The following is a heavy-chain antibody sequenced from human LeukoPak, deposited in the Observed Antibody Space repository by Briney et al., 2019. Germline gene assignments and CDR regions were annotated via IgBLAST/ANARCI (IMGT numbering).Heavy chain of an antibody. CDR3: ARSGYYGSGSYYNVDYYGMDV. CDR2: IYYSGST. Sequence: PSETLSLTCTVSGGSISSYYWSWIRQPPGKGLEWIGYIYYSGSTTYNPSLKSRVTISVDTSKNQFSLKLSSVTAADTAVYYCARSGYYGSGSYYNVDYYGMDVWGQGTTVTVSS. V-gene: IGHV4-59*08. CDR1: GGSISSYY. D-gene: IGHD3-10*01. J-gene: IGHJ6*02.